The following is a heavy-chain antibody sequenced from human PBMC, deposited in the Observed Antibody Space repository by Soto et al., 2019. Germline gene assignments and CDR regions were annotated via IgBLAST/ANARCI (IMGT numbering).Heavy chain of an antibody. D-gene: IGHD2-8*01. Sequence: GSLRLSCAASGFTFSNYGMHLVRQTPGKGLEWVAVISYDGSHQFYTDSVKGRFTISRDNSKNTLYLQMNSLKTEDTAMYYCAKDPKCCTIGSHFLDNWFDPWGQGTLVTVSS. CDR2: ISYDGSHQ. CDR3: AKDPKCCTIGSHFLDNWFDP. V-gene: IGHV3-30*18. CDR1: GFTFSNYG. J-gene: IGHJ5*02.